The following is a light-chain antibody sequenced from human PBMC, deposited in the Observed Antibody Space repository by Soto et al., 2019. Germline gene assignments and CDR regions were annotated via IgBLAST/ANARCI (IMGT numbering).Light chain of an antibody. J-gene: IGLJ3*02. CDR1: SGVSTYA. CDR3: QTWGAGIHWV. Sequence: QPVLTQSPSASASLGASVKLTCTLGSGVSTYAIAWHQQQPEKGPRYLMKVNSDGSHSRGDGIPDRFSGSSSGAERYLTISSLQSEDEADYYCQTWGAGIHWVFGGGTKLTVL. CDR2: VNSDGSH. V-gene: IGLV4-69*01.